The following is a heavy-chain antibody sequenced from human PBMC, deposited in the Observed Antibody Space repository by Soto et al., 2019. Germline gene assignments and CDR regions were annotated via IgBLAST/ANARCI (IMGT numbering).Heavy chain of an antibody. J-gene: IGHJ4*02. V-gene: IGHV3-30-3*01. CDR2: ISYDGSNK. Sequence: PGGSLRLSCAASGFTFSSYAMHWVRQAPGKGLEWVAVISYDGSNKYYADSVKGRFTISRDNSKNTLYLQMNSLRAEDTAVYYCARDLTHITMVRGVTYYFDYWGQGTLVTVSS. D-gene: IGHD3-10*01. CDR1: GFTFSSYA. CDR3: ARDLTHITMVRGVTYYFDY.